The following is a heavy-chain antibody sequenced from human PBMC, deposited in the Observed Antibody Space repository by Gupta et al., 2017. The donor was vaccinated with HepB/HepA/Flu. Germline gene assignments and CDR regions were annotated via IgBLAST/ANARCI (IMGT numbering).Heavy chain of an antibody. CDR1: GFSFGDYA. CDR3: AKAYYYDSSP. Sequence: EVRLVESGGGVVQPGGSLRLSCAASGFSFGDYAMYWVRQGPGGRLELVSLISDDGHTTVYADSVDGRFTISRDNTKNFLYLQMNNLRTDDTGVYYCAKAYYYDSSPWGQGTVVTVSS. J-gene: IGHJ3*01. CDR2: ISDDGHTT. V-gene: IGHV3-43*02. D-gene: IGHD3-22*01.